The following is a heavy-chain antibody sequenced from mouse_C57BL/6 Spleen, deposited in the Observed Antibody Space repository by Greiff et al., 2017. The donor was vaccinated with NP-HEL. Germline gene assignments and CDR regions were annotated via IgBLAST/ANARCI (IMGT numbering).Heavy chain of an antibody. V-gene: IGHV1-72*01. D-gene: IGHD1-1*01. CDR2: IDPNSGGT. CDR3: ARGDGSSWGYYAMDY. CDR1: GYTFTSYW. J-gene: IGHJ4*01. Sequence: QVHVKQPGAELVKPGASVKLSCKASGYTFTSYWMHWVKQRPGRGLEWIGRIDPNSGGTKYNEKFKSKATLTVDKPSSTAYMQLSSLTSEDSAVYYCARGDGSSWGYYAMDYWGQGTSVTVSS.